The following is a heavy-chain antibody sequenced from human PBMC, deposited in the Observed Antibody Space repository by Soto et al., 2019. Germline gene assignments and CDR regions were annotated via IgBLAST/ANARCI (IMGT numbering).Heavy chain of an antibody. J-gene: IGHJ4*02. CDR3: ARGEEWLLLSLQGVFDQ. V-gene: IGHV3-7*03. CDR2: INQDGTKI. Sequence: VGSLRLSCAASGSSISSHWMSWVRQAPGKGLEWVANINQDGTKIHYVDSVKGRFTISRDNAKNSLHLQLSSLRADDTAVYFCARGEEWLLLSLQGVFDQWGQGTLVTAPQ. D-gene: IGHD3-3*01. CDR1: GSSISSHW.